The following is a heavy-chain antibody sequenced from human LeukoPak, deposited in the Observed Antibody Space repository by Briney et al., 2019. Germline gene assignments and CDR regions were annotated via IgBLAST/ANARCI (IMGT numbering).Heavy chain of an antibody. Sequence: QPGGSLRLSCAASRFTFSSYGMHWVRQAPGKGLEWVAVISYDGSNKYYADSVKGRFTISRDNSKNTLSLQMNGLRAEDTAVYYCVTSTSYYDSNGYYPYYFDYWGQGTLVTVSS. D-gene: IGHD3-22*01. J-gene: IGHJ4*02. V-gene: IGHV3-30*03. CDR2: ISYDGSNK. CDR1: RFTFSSYG. CDR3: VTSTSYYDSNGYYPYYFDY.